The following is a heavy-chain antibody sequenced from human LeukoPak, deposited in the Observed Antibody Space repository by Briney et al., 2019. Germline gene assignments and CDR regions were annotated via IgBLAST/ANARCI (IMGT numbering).Heavy chain of an antibody. J-gene: IGHJ4*02. D-gene: IGHD2-15*01. Sequence: GRSLRLSCAASGFIFSNYAMSWVRQAPGKGLEWVSTISGSDDSTYYADSVRGRFTISRDNSKNTLYLQMNSLRAEDTAVYYCAKSRSGGGSCYNYWGREPWSPSPQ. CDR1: GFIFSNYA. V-gene: IGHV3-23*01. CDR2: ISGSDDST. CDR3: AKSRSGGGSCYNY.